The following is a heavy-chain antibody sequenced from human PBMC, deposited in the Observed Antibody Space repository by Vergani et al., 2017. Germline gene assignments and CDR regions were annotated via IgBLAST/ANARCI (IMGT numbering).Heavy chain of an antibody. CDR3: ARDLNGKVLQWRIKAYGMDV. J-gene: IGHJ6*02. CDR1: GFTFSDYY. V-gene: IGHV3-11*04. CDR2: ISSSGSTI. Sequence: QVQLVESGGGLVKPGGSLRLSCAASGFTFSDYYMRWIRQAPGKGLEWVSYISSSGSTIYYADSVKGRFTISRDNAKSSLYLQMNSLRAEDTAVYYCARDLNGKVLQWRIKAYGMDVWGQGTTVTVSS. D-gene: IGHD6-19*01.